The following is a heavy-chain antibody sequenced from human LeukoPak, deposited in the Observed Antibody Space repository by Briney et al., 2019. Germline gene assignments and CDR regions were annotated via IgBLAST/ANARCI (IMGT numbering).Heavy chain of an antibody. CDR2: ITNNGGNT. D-gene: IGHD3-9*01. CDR1: GFTFSSYT. CDR3: VIVRGYFDSSGSDY. J-gene: IGHJ4*02. V-gene: IGHV3-64D*06. Sequence: GGSLRPSCSASGFTFSSYTIHWVRQAPGKGLEFVSAITNNGGNTYYADSVKGRFTISRDNSKNTVYLQMSSLRAEDTAVYYCVIVRGYFDSSGSDYWGQGTLVTVSS.